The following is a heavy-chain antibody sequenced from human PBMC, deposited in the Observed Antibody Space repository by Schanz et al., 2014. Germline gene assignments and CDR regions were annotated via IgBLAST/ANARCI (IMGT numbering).Heavy chain of an antibody. D-gene: IGHD1-26*01. CDR2: VSRSTPDI. CDR1: GFTFSSYS. J-gene: IGHJ2*01. V-gene: IGHV3-48*04. Sequence: EVQLVESGGGLVQPGGSLRLSCTASGFTFSSYSMNWVRQAPGKGLEWVSYVSRSTPDIYYADSVKGRFTISRDNTKNSLFLQLSSLRADDTAVYYCARNRGSGGQNWYFDLWGRGTLVTVSS. CDR3: ARNRGSGGQNWYFDL.